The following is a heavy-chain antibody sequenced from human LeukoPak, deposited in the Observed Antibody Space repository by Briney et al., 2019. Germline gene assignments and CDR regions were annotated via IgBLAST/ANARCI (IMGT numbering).Heavy chain of an antibody. J-gene: IGHJ6*02. CDR3: ARDRRVRGATTLARNYYYYYGMDV. CDR2: IYYSGST. CDR1: GGSISSYY. V-gene: IGHV4-59*01. D-gene: IGHD3-10*01. Sequence: SETLSLTCTVSGGSISSYYWSWIRQPPGKGLEWIGYIYYSGSTNYNPSLKSRATISVDTSKNQFSLKLSSVTAADTAVYYCARDRRVRGATTLARNYYYYYGMDVWGQGTTVTVSS.